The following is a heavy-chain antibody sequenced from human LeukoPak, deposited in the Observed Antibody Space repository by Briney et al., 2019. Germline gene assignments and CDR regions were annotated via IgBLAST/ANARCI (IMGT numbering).Heavy chain of an antibody. CDR3: ASSNYYDSSGYLPMGY. Sequence: SVKVSCKASGGTFSSSAISWVRQAPGQGLEWMGGIIPIFGTANYAQKFQGRVTITTDESTSTAYMELSSLRSEDTAVYYCASSNYYDSSGYLPMGYWGQGTLVTVSS. D-gene: IGHD3-22*01. V-gene: IGHV1-69*05. CDR2: IIPIFGTA. J-gene: IGHJ4*02. CDR1: GGTFSSSA.